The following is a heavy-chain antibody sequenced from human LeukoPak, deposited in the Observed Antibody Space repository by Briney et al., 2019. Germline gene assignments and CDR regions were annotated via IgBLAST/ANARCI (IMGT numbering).Heavy chain of an antibody. Sequence: PLASVKVSCKASGYTFTGYYMHWVRQAPGQGLEWMGWINPNSGGTNYAQKFQGRVTMTRDTFISTAYMELSRLRSDDTAVYYCARDINYYGSGSYYDYWGQGTLVTVSS. J-gene: IGHJ4*02. CDR1: GYTFTGYY. D-gene: IGHD3-10*01. CDR2: INPNSGGT. CDR3: ARDINYYGSGSYYDY. V-gene: IGHV1-2*02.